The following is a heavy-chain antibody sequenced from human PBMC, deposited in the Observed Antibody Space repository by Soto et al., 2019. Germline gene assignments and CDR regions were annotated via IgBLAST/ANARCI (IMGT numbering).Heavy chain of an antibody. D-gene: IGHD6-13*01. CDR2: IIPIFGTA. CDR1: GGTFSSYA. CDR3: ARVSDISAAGRSGWFDP. Sequence: SVKVSCKASGGTFSSYAISWVRQAPGQGLEWMGGIIPIFGTANYAQKFQGRVTITADESTSTAYMELSSLRSEDTAVYYCARVSDISAAGRSGWFDPWGQGTLVTVSS. V-gene: IGHV1-69*13. J-gene: IGHJ5*02.